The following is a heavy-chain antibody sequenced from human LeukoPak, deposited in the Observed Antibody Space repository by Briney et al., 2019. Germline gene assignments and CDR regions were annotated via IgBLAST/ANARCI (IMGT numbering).Heavy chain of an antibody. J-gene: IGHJ4*02. CDR2: ISYDGSNK. CDR3: AKDPRRYSDWLSLYYFDY. V-gene: IGHV3-30*18. CDR1: GFTFSSYG. D-gene: IGHD3-9*01. Sequence: GRSLRLSCAASGFTFSSYGMHWVRQAPGKGLEWVAVISYDGSNKYYADSVKGRFTISRDNSKNTLYLQMNSLRAEDTAVYYCAKDPRRYSDWLSLYYFDYWGQGTLVTVSS.